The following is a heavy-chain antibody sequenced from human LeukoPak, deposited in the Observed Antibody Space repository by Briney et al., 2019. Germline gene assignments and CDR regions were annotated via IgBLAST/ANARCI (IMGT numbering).Heavy chain of an antibody. V-gene: IGHV1-2*02. J-gene: IGHJ3*02. CDR3: SSIPGGYTYGDDAFDI. D-gene: IGHD5-18*01. CDR1: GYTFTGYY. Sequence: ASVKVSCKASGYTFTGYYLHWVRQAPGQGLEWMGWINPNSGDTNYAQKFQGRVTVTRDTSISTAYMELSRLRSDDTAVYYCSSIPGGYTYGDDAFDIWGQGTMVTVSS. CDR2: INPNSGDT.